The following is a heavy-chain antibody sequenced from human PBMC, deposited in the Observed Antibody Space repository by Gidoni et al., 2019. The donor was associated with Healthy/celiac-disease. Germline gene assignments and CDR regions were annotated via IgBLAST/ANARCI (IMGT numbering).Heavy chain of an antibody. Sequence: EVQLVESGGGLVQPGGSLRLSCAASGFTFSSYWMHWVRQAPGKGLVWVSRINSDGSSTSYADSVKGRFTISRDNAKNTLYLQMNSLRAEDTAVYYCARGGYCSSTSCYTIYYGMDVWGQGTTVTVSS. CDR2: INSDGSST. J-gene: IGHJ6*02. V-gene: IGHV3-74*01. CDR1: GFTFSSYW. CDR3: ARGGYCSSTSCYTIYYGMDV. D-gene: IGHD2-2*02.